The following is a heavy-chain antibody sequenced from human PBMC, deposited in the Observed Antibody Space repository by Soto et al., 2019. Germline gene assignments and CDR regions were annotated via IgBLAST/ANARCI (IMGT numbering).Heavy chain of an antibody. J-gene: IGHJ4*02. V-gene: IGHV3-30*18. D-gene: IGHD4-17*01. Sequence: QVQLVESGGGVVQPGRSLRLSCAASGFIFSTYGMHWVRQAPGKGLEWVSVISYDGDNKYYADSVKGRFTISRDNSKNTLWLQMDSLRTEDTAVYYCAKDVLLTTITTVGDWGQGTLVTVSS. CDR3: AKDVLLTTITTVGD. CDR2: ISYDGDNK. CDR1: GFIFSTYG.